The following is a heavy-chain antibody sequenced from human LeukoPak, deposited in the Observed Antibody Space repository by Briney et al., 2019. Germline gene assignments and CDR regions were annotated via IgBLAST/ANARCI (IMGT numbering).Heavy chain of an antibody. CDR1: GGSISSYY. J-gene: IGHJ5*02. D-gene: IGHD3-10*01. V-gene: IGHV4-59*01. CDR2: IYYSGST. CDR3: ARIPTMVRGGRDWFDP. Sequence: PSETLSLTCTVSGGSISSYYWSWIRQPPGKGLEWIGYIYYSGSTNYNPSLKSRVTISVDTSKNQFSLKLSSVTAADTAVYYCARIPTMVRGGRDWFDPWGQGTLVTVSS.